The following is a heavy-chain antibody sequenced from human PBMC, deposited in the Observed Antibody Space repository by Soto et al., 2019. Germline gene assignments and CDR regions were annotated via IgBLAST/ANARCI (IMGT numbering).Heavy chain of an antibody. J-gene: IGHJ6*02. CDR2: IIPIFGTA. CDR3: ARDGQDNEGIAAAGPLGYYYGMDV. V-gene: IGHV1-69*13. Sequence: SVKVSCKASGGPFSSYAISWVRQAPGQGLEWMGGIIPIFGTANYAQKFQGRVTITADESTSTAYMELSSLRSEDTAVYYCARDGQDNEGIAAAGPLGYYYGMDVWGQGTTVTVS. D-gene: IGHD6-13*01. CDR1: GGPFSSYA.